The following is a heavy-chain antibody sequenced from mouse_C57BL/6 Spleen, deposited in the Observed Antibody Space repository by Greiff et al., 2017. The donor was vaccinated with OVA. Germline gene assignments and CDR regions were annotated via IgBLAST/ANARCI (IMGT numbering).Heavy chain of an antibody. Sequence: EVKLVESGGGLVQPGGSMKLSCVASGFTFSNYWMNWVRQSPEKGLEWVAQIRLKSDNYATHYAESVKGRFTISRDDSKSSVYLQMNNLRAEDTGIYYCTITTVVATGYFDYWGQGTTLTVSS. CDR3: TITTVVATGYFDY. CDR2: IRLKSDNYAT. D-gene: IGHD1-1*01. CDR1: GFTFSNYW. V-gene: IGHV6-3*01. J-gene: IGHJ2*01.